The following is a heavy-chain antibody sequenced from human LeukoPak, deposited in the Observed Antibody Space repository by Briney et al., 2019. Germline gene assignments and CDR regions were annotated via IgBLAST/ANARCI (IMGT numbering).Heavy chain of an antibody. Sequence: GGSLRLSCAASGFTVSSNCMSWVRQAPGKGLEWVSVIYSGGSTYHADSVKGRFTISRDTSTNTLYVQMNSLRVEDTAVYYCARASGHSCGDPFDYWGQGTLVTVSS. V-gene: IGHV3-53*01. CDR2: IYSGGST. J-gene: IGHJ4*02. D-gene: IGHD5-18*01. CDR3: ARASGHSCGDPFDY. CDR1: GFTVSSNC.